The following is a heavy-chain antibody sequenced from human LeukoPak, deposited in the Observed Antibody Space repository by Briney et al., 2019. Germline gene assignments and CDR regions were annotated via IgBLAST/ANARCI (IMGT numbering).Heavy chain of an antibody. CDR3: ARGYCSSTSCGYPWKWFDP. Sequence: ASVKVSCKASGYTFTSYYMHWVRQAPGQGLEWMGIINPSGGSTNYAQKFQGRVTMTRDTSISTAYMELSRLRSDGTAVYYCARGYCSSTSCGYPWKWFDPWGQGTLVTVSS. V-gene: IGHV1-2*02. J-gene: IGHJ5*02. D-gene: IGHD2-2*01. CDR1: GYTFTSYY. CDR2: INPSGGST.